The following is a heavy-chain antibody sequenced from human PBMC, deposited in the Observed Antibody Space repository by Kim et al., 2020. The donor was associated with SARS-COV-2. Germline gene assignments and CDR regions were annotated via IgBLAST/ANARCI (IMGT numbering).Heavy chain of an antibody. CDR2: INHSGST. Sequence: SETLSLTCAVYGGSFSGYYWSWIRQPPGKGLEWIGEINHSGSTNYNPSLKSRVTISVDTSKNQFSLKLSSVTAADTAVYYCARGVQLLVYYYYYYMDVWGKGTTVTVSS. D-gene: IGHD2-2*01. V-gene: IGHV4-34*01. J-gene: IGHJ6*03. CDR3: ARGVQLLVYYYYYYMDV. CDR1: GGSFSGYY.